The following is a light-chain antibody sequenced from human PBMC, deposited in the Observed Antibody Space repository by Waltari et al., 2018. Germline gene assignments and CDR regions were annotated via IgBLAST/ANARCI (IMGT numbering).Light chain of an antibody. CDR2: AKN. V-gene: IGLV3-19*01. CDR1: SLTTYY. CDR3: NSRDNSGNQP. Sequence: SSDLTQDPAVSVALGQTVLITCQGDSLTTYYAHWYQQKPGKAPLLLIYAKNKRSSGCPERFSGSSSVNTASLTISGAQAEDEADYYWNSRDNSGNQPFGGGTKLTVL. J-gene: IGLJ2*01.